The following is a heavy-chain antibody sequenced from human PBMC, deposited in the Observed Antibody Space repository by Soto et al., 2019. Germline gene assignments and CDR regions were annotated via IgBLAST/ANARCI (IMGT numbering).Heavy chain of an antibody. J-gene: IGHJ6*02. V-gene: IGHV3-33*08. CDR3: ARDRWEFQLFYYGLDV. CDR2: IWYDGSND. D-gene: IGHD1-26*01. CDR1: GITFSYYG. Sequence: GSLKLSCGTSGITFSYYGMHWVRQAPGKGLEWVAIIWYDGSNDYYVDSVKGRFTISRDNSKNTLSLQMNSLRAEDTAVYYCARDRWEFQLFYYGLDVWGQGTTVTVSS.